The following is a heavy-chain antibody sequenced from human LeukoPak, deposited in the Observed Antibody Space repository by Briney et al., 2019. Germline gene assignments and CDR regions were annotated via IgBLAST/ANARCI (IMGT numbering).Heavy chain of an antibody. CDR1: GFTFSSYA. CDR3: VREAYSSTWYQDY. V-gene: IGHV3-30*04. D-gene: IGHD6-13*01. Sequence: GGSLRLSCAASGFTFSSYAMHWVRQAPGKGLEWVAVISYDGSNKYYADSVKGRFTISRDNAKNLLYLQLNSLRAEDTAVYYCVREAYSSTWYQDYWGQGTLVTVSS. J-gene: IGHJ4*02. CDR2: ISYDGSNK.